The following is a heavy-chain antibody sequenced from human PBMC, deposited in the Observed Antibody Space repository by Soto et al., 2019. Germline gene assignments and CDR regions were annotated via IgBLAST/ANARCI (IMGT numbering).Heavy chain of an antibody. V-gene: IGHV3-33*01. CDR2: IWYDGSNK. D-gene: IGHD3-10*01. CDR1: VCTFSSYG. CDR3: AGLGSGSYYYYYYYYGMEV. Sequence: PVGSLRLSCASSVCTFSSYGMHCVRHSPGKWLEWVAVIWYDGSNKYYADSVKGRFTISRDNSKNTLYLQMSSLRAEDTAVYYCAGLGSGSYYYYYYYYGMEVWGQGTTVSVSS. J-gene: IGHJ6*01.